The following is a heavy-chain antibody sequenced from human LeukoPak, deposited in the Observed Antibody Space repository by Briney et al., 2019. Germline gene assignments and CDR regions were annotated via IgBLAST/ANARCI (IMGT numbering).Heavy chain of an antibody. V-gene: IGHV1-2*04. CDR3: ARSVAVAGTSRPYYYGMDV. CDR2: INPNSGGT. D-gene: IGHD6-19*01. J-gene: IGHJ6*04. Sequence: GASVKVSCKASGYTFTGYYMHWVRQAPGQGLEWIGWINPNSGGTNYAQKFQGWVTMTRDTSISTAYMELSRLRSDDTAVYYCARSVAVAGTSRPYYYGMDVWGKGTTVTVSS. CDR1: GYTFTGYY.